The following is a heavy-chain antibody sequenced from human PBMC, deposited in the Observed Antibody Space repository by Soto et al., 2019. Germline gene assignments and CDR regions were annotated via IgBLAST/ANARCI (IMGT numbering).Heavy chain of an antibody. J-gene: IGHJ6*02. CDR1: GGTFSSYA. V-gene: IGHV1-69*13. CDR3: ARWLTPGSDYYYGMDV. Sequence: ASVKVSCKASGGTFSSYAIIWVRQAPGQGLEWMGGIIPIFGTANYAQKFQGRVMITADESTSTAYMELSSLRSEDTAVYYCARWLTPGSDYYYGMDVWGQGTTVTVSS. D-gene: IGHD6-19*01. CDR2: IIPIFGTA.